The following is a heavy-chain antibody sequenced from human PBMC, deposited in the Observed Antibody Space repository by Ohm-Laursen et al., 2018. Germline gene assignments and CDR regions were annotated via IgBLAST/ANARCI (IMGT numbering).Heavy chain of an antibody. CDR2: ISYDGSNK. V-gene: IGHV3-30*18. CDR3: AKESYYYDSSGYYAPPYDAFDI. D-gene: IGHD3-22*01. CDR1: GFTFSMYG. Sequence: SLRLSCAASGFTFSMYGMHWVRQAPGKGLGWVAVISYDGSNKYYADSVKGRFTISRDNSKNTLYLQMNSLRAEDTAVYYCAKESYYYDSSGYYAPPYDAFDIWGQGTMVTVSS. J-gene: IGHJ3*02.